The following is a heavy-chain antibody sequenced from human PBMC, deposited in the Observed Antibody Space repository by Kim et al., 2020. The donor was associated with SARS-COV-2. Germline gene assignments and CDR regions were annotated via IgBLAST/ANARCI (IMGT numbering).Heavy chain of an antibody. CDR3: VRGNYGSGSSYFTSNWFDP. D-gene: IGHD3-10*01. J-gene: IGHJ5*02. V-gene: IGHV1-46*03. Sequence: ASVKVSCKASGYTFSNYYLHWVRQAPGQGLEWMGIINPSGGSTNYAQKFQGRVTMTRDTSTSTVYMELSSLKSEDTAGYYCVRGNYGSGSSYFTSNWFDP. CDR2: INPSGGST. CDR1: GYTFSNYY.